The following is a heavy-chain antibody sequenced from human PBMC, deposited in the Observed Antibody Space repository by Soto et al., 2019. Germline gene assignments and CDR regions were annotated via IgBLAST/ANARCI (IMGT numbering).Heavy chain of an antibody. CDR3: ASEGRTGTGAFDI. CDR1: GFTFSSYG. Sequence: QVQLVESGGGVVQPGRSLRLSCAASGFTFSSYGMHWVRQAPGKGLEWVAVIWYDGSNKYYADSVKGRFTISRDNSKNTLYLQMNSLRAEDTAVYYCASEGRTGTGAFDIWGQGTMVTVSS. V-gene: IGHV3-33*01. J-gene: IGHJ3*02. D-gene: IGHD1-1*01. CDR2: IWYDGSNK.